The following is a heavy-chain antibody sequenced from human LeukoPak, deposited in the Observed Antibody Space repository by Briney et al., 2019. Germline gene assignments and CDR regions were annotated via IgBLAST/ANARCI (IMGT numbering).Heavy chain of an antibody. CDR3: ARVASYSSSWTVYYYYGMDV. V-gene: IGHV3-7*01. CDR1: GGSISSYY. D-gene: IGHD6-13*01. J-gene: IGHJ6*02. Sequence: PSETLSLTCTVSGGSISSYYWSWVRQAPGKGLEWVANIKQDGSEKYYVDSVKGRFTISRDNAKNSLYLQMNSLRAEDTAVYYCARVASYSSSWTVYYYYGMDVWGQGTTVTVSS. CDR2: IKQDGSEK.